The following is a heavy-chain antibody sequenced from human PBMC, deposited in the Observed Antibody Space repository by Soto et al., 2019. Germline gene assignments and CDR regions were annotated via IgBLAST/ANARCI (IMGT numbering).Heavy chain of an antibody. V-gene: IGHV1-69*12. CDR1: GTTFSNFA. Sequence: QVRLVQSGAEVKKTGSSVKVSCEAAGTTFSNFAIGWVRQAPGQGPEWMGGIILPFGTPNYAQKFQGRVTISADESMTAAYMERRGLQSAYTAVYSRVRGLDYEGDFDDWGQGTLVTVYS. CDR3: VRGLDYEGDFDD. CDR2: IILPFGTP. D-gene: IGHD3-22*01. J-gene: IGHJ4*02.